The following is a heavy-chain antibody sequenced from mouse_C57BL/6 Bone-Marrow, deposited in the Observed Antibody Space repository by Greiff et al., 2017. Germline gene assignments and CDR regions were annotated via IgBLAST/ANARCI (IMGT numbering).Heavy chain of an antibody. D-gene: IGHD2-2*01. J-gene: IGHJ1*03. V-gene: IGHV1-15*01. Sequence: QVQLQQSGAELVRPGASVTLSCKASGYTFTDYDMHWVKQTPVHGLEWIGAIDPETGGTAYNQKFKGKAILTADKSSSTAYMELRSLTSEDSAVYYCTRFSGYPYWYFDVWGTGTTVTDSS. CDR3: TRFSGYPYWYFDV. CDR1: GYTFTDYD. CDR2: IDPETGGT.